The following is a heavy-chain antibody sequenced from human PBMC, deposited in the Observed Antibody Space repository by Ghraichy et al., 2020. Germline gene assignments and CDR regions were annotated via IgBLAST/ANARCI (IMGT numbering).Heavy chain of an antibody. V-gene: IGHV1-2*02. Sequence: ASVQVSCKASGYTFTGYYMHWVRQAPGQGLEWMGWINPNSGGTNYAQKFQGRVTMTRDTSISTAYMELSRLRSDDTAVYYCARDQEYDFWSGIDYWGQGTLVTVSS. CDR3: ARDQEYDFWSGIDY. J-gene: IGHJ4*02. D-gene: IGHD3-3*01. CDR2: INPNSGGT. CDR1: GYTFTGYY.